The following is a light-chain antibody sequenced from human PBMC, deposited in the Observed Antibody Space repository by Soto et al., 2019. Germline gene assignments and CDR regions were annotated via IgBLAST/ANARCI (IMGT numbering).Light chain of an antibody. CDR1: SSDVGGYNY. CDR3: SSYTMSRTTYV. J-gene: IGLJ1*01. CDR2: EVS. Sequence: QSALTQPASVSGAPGQSITISCTGTSSDVGGYNYVSWFQQHSGKAPTLMIYEVSNRPSGVSNRFSGSKSGNTASLTIYGLHAEDEADYYCSSYTMSRTTYVFGSGTKVTVL. V-gene: IGLV2-14*01.